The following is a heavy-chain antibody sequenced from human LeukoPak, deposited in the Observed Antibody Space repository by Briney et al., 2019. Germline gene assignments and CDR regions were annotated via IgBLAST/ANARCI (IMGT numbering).Heavy chain of an antibody. CDR1: GYIFTDYY. V-gene: IGHV1-2*02. CDR2: INPNSGGT. D-gene: IGHD6-19*01. Sequence: GASVKVSCRASGYIFTDYYIHWLRQAPGQGLEWMGWINPNSGGTDYAQKFQGRVTMTRDTSISTAYMELTRLRSDDPAVYYCARDDSRGLGEFDYWGQGTLVTVSS. CDR3: ARDDSRGLGEFDY. J-gene: IGHJ4*02.